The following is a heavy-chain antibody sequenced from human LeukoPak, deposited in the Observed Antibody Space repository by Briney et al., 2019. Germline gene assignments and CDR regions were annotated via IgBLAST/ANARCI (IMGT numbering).Heavy chain of an antibody. CDR3: ARGVLRGIAARPYSWFDP. CDR2: IYYSRST. CDR1: GGSISSSSYY. Sequence: SETLSLTCTVSGGSISSSSYYWGWIRQPPGKGLEWIGSIYYSRSTYYNPSLKSRVTISVDTSKNQFSLKLSSVTAADTAVYYCARGVLRGIAARPYSWFDPWGQGTLVTVSS. D-gene: IGHD6-6*01. J-gene: IGHJ5*02. V-gene: IGHV4-39*07.